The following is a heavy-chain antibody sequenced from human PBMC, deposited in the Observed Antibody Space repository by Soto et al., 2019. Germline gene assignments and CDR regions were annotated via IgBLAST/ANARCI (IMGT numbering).Heavy chain of an antibody. CDR1: GYTFTSYG. V-gene: IGHV1-18*01. D-gene: IGHD2-2*01. CDR2: ISAYNGNT. CDR3: AVSVVVPAATQSGMDV. J-gene: IGHJ6*02. Sequence: ASVKVSCKASGYTFTSYGISWVRQAPGQGLEWMGWISAYNGNTNYAQELQGRVTMTTDTSTSTAYMELRSLRSDDTAVYYCAVSVVVPAATQSGMDVWGQGTTVTVSS.